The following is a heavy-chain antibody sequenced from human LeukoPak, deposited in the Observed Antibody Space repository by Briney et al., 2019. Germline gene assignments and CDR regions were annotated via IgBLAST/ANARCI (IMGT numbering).Heavy chain of an antibody. D-gene: IGHD1-26*01. CDR3: AWGQYSGSEDY. Sequence: GGSLRLSCAASGFTFSSYGMSWVRQAPGKGLEWVSAISGSGTGTSYADSVKGRFTISRDNSKNTLYLQMNSLRAEDTAVYYCAWGQYSGSEDYWGQGTLVTVSS. CDR1: GFTFSSYG. V-gene: IGHV3-23*01. CDR2: ISGSGTGT. J-gene: IGHJ4*02.